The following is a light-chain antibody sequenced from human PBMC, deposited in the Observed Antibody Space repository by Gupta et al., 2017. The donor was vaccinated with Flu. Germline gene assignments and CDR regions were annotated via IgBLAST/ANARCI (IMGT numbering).Light chain of an antibody. CDR1: QSISSW. V-gene: IGKV1-5*03. CDR2: KAS. J-gene: IGKJ1*01. CDR3: QQYKSYSQWT. Sequence: DIQMTQSPSTLSASVGDRVTITCRATQSISSWLAWYQQKPGKAPNLLIYKASTLESGVPSRFSGSGSGTEFTLTISSLQPDDFATYYCQQYKSYSQWTFGQGTRVEIK.